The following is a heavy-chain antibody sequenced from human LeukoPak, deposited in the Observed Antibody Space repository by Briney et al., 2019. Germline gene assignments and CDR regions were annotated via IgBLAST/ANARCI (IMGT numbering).Heavy chain of an antibody. D-gene: IGHD3-10*01. V-gene: IGHV3-23*01. CDR3: AKDSYVSGRPLHTFDV. CDR1: GFTFAIHA. Sequence: GGSLRLSCAASGFTFAIHAMTWVRQAPGKGLEWVSGISGDGASTHYAESVKGQFTISRDNSQYTLFLQMNSLRVEDTAIYYCAKDSYVSGRPLHTFDVWGQGTMVTVSS. CDR2: ISGDGAST. J-gene: IGHJ3*01.